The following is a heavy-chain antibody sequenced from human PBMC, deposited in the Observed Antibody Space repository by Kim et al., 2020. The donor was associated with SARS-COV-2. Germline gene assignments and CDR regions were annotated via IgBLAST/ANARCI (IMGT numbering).Heavy chain of an antibody. V-gene: IGHV3-11*01. CDR3: ARGGITGPEYDYYGMDV. Sequence: GGSLRLSCAASGLRFSDFSWNWIRQAPGKGLEWISYISVSGKFIYYADSVKGRFIISRDNTEESVLLEMTGLRPDDTGVYYCARGGITGPEYDYYGMDV. CDR2: ISVSGKFI. D-gene: IGHD1-20*01. CDR1: GLRFSDFS. J-gene: IGHJ6*01.